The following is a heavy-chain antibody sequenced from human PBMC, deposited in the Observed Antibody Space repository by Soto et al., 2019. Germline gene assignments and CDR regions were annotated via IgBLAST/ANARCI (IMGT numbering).Heavy chain of an antibody. Sequence: VGSLRLSCPASGFTFSSYGMHWARQAPGKGLEWVAVISYDGSNKYYADSVKGRFTISRDNSKNTLYLQMNSLRAEDTAVYYCAKDLYILDRYNYAPSDYWGQGTLVTVSS. CDR3: AKDLYILDRYNYAPSDY. J-gene: IGHJ4*02. D-gene: IGHD5-12*01. V-gene: IGHV3-30*18. CDR1: GFTFSSYG. CDR2: ISYDGSNK.